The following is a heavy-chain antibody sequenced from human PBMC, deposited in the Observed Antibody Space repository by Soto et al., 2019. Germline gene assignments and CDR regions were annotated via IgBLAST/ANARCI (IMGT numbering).Heavy chain of an antibody. Sequence: QVQLVQSGAEVKKPGASVKVSCKASGYTFTSYGISWVRQAPGQGLEWMGWISAYNGNTNYAQKLQGRVTMTTDTSTRTAYMELRSLRSDDTAVYYCARLLYYYGSGSYFPSHWFDPWGQGTLVTVSS. CDR1: GYTFTSYG. V-gene: IGHV1-18*01. CDR2: ISAYNGNT. CDR3: ARLLYYYGSGSYFPSHWFDP. D-gene: IGHD3-10*01. J-gene: IGHJ5*02.